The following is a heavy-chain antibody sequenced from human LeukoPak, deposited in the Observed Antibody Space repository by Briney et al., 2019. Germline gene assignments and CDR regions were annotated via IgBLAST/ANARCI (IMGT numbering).Heavy chain of an antibody. Sequence: EASVKVSCKASGYTFTSYDINWVRQATGQGLEWMGWMNPNSGNTGYAQKFQGRVTITRNTSISTAYMELSSLRSEDTAVYYCARQPTSGGYFDYWGQGTLVTVSS. CDR2: MNPNSGNT. CDR1: GYTFTSYD. V-gene: IGHV1-8*03. D-gene: IGHD3-10*01. J-gene: IGHJ4*02. CDR3: ARQPTSGGYFDY.